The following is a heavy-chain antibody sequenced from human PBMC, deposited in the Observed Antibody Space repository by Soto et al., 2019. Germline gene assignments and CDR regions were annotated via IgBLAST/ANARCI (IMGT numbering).Heavy chain of an antibody. CDR2: IWSDGGNK. CDR1: GFTFSRHA. V-gene: IGHV3-33*01. Sequence: VQLVESGGGVVQPERSLRVSCAASGFTFSRHAMHWVRQAPGKGLEWVAQIWSDGGNKYYSDSVRGRFTISRDNSKNTVILHMNSLRAEDTAVYYCARDGQGLTPYGMDVWGQGTTVTVSS. CDR3: ARDGQGLTPYGMDV. J-gene: IGHJ6*02.